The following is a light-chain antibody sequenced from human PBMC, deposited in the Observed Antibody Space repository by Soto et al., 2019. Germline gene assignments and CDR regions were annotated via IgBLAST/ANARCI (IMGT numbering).Light chain of an antibody. Sequence: QSVLTQPASVSGSPGQSITISCTGTSSDVGSYNLVSWYQQHPGKAPKLMIYEGSERPSGVPDRFSGSKSGNTASLTVSGLQAEDEADYYCSSYAGSNNWVFGGGTQLTVL. CDR2: EGS. CDR1: SSDVGSYNL. J-gene: IGLJ3*02. V-gene: IGLV2-14*02. CDR3: SSYAGSNNWV.